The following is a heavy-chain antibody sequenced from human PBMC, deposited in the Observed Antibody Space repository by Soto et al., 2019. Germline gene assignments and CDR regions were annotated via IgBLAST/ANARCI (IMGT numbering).Heavy chain of an antibody. J-gene: IGHJ6*02. CDR3: AREGMDFGMDV. D-gene: IGHD2-8*01. Sequence: QVQLVQSGAGLKKLGSWWKFSAKPFGAPFSSYTISWVRQAPGQGLEWMGRIIPILGIANYAQKFQGRVTITADKSTSTAYMELSSLRSEDTAVYYCAREGMDFGMDVWGQGTTVTVSS. CDR2: IIPILGIA. CDR1: GAPFSSYT. V-gene: IGHV1-69*08.